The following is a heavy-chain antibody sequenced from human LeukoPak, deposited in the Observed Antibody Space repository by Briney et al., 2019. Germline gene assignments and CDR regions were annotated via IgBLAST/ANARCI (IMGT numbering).Heavy chain of an antibody. Sequence: GRSLRLSCAASRFTFSNYAMHWVRQAPGKGLEWVAVISYDGSNKYYADSVKGRFAISRDNAKNSLSLQMNSLRAEDTAVYYCARWDRFHEVWGQGTLVTVSS. CDR1: RFTFSNYA. V-gene: IGHV3-30*09. J-gene: IGHJ4*02. CDR3: ARWDRFHEV. CDR2: ISYDGSNK. D-gene: IGHD1-14*01.